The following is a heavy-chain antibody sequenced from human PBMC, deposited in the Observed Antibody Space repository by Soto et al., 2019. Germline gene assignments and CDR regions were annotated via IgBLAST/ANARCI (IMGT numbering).Heavy chain of an antibody. CDR3: ARVWGGAFDI. D-gene: IGHD3-10*01. V-gene: IGHV4-61*01. CDR1: GGSISRSSYY. J-gene: IGHJ3*02. CDR2: IYYSGST. Sequence: SETLSLTCTVSGGSISRSSYYWSWIRQPPGKGLEWIGYIYYSGSTNYNPSLKSRVTISVDTSKNQFSLKLSSVTAADTAVYYCARVWGGAFDIWGQGTMVTVSS.